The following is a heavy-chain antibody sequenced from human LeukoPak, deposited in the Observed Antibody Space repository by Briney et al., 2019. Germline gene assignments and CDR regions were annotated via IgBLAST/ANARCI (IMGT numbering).Heavy chain of an antibody. V-gene: IGHV1-18*04. Sequence: GASVKVSCKASGYTFTSYGISWVRQAPGQGLEWMGWISAYNGNTNYAQKLQGRVTMTTYTSTSTAYMELRSLRSDDTAVYYCARVNIGSGWPNYYYYGMDVWGKGTTVTVSS. D-gene: IGHD6-19*01. CDR3: ARVNIGSGWPNYYYYGMDV. CDR1: GYTFTSYG. CDR2: ISAYNGNT. J-gene: IGHJ6*04.